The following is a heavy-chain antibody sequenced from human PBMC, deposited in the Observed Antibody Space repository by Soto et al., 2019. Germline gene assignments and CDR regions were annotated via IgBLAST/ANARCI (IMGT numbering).Heavy chain of an antibody. CDR2: ISDSGGST. Sequence: EVQLLESGGDLVQPGGSLRLSCAASGFGFSSYGMTWFRQAPGKGLEWVSGISDSGGSTYYIDSVRGRFSISRDNSENTLYLQMHSLRAEDTAVYYCAKGHSPQYGQYMYVWGKGTTVTVSS. J-gene: IGHJ6*03. D-gene: IGHD2-2*01. CDR1: GFGFSSYG. CDR3: AKGHSPQYGQYMYV. V-gene: IGHV3-23*01.